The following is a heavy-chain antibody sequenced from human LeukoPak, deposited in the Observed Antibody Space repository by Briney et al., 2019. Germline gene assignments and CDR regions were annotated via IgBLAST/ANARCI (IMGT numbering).Heavy chain of an antibody. Sequence: ASVKASCKASGGTFSSYAISWVRQAPGQGLEWMGRIIPIFGIANYAQKFQGRVTITADKSTSTAYMELSSLRSEDTAVYYCARDLRGLYDFWSGSTNWFDPWGQGTLVTVSS. CDR3: ARDLRGLYDFWSGSTNWFDP. V-gene: IGHV1-69*04. J-gene: IGHJ5*02. D-gene: IGHD3-3*01. CDR1: GGTFSSYA. CDR2: IIPIFGIA.